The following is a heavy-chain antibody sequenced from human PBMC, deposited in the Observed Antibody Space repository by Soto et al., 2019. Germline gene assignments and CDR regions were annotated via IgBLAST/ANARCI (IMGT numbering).Heavy chain of an antibody. CDR2: ISSSSSYI. Sequence: EVQLVESGGGLVKPGGSLRLSCAASGFTFSSYSMNWVRQAPGKGLEWVSSISSSSSYIYYADSVKGRFTISRDNAKNSLYLQMNSLRAEDTAVYYCARDRRDILTGYLLWYMDVWGKGTTVTVSS. D-gene: IGHD3-9*01. CDR3: ARDRRDILTGYLLWYMDV. V-gene: IGHV3-21*01. J-gene: IGHJ6*03. CDR1: GFTFSSYS.